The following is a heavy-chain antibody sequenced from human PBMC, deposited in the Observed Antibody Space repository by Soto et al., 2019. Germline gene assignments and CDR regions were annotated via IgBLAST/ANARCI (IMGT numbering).Heavy chain of an antibody. CDR3: ARVRQPVLDYFDY. Sequence: QVQLVQSGAEVKKPGASVKVSCKTSGYAFTGFYIHWVRQAPGQGLEWMGWISPNTGGTSYAQKFHGRVTMTRETSISTDYMELTRLRSDATAVFYCARVRQPVLDYFDYWGQGTLVTVSS. J-gene: IGHJ4*02. CDR2: ISPNTGGT. V-gene: IGHV1-2*02. D-gene: IGHD3-3*01. CDR1: GYAFTGFY.